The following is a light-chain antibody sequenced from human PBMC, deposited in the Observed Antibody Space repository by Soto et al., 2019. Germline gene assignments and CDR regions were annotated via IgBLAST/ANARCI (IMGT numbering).Light chain of an antibody. V-gene: IGKV1-5*01. Sequence: DIQMTQSPSTLSASVGDRVTITCRASQTIFRWLAWYQQRPGKAPNLLISDASDLQSGVPSRFCGSGSGAEFTLTIGRLQPDDFATYYCQQYNSYPWTFGQGTKVEF. CDR1: QTIFRW. CDR2: DAS. J-gene: IGKJ1*01. CDR3: QQYNSYPWT.